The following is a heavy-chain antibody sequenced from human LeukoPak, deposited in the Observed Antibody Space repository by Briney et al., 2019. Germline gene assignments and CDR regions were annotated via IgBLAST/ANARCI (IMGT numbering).Heavy chain of an antibody. Sequence: GSLRLSCTASRFTFSNYGMHWVRQAPGKGLEWVAVISYDGSHKYYADSVKGRFTISRDNSKNTLFLQMSSLTAEDTAVFYCAKGIAAYSSFSPPDYWGQGTLVTVSS. D-gene: IGHD6-6*01. J-gene: IGHJ4*02. V-gene: IGHV3-30*18. CDR1: RFTFSNYG. CDR2: ISYDGSHK. CDR3: AKGIAAYSSFSPPDY.